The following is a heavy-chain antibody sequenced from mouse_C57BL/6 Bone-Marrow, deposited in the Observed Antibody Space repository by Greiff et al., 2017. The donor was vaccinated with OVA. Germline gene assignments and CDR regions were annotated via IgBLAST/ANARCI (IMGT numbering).Heavy chain of an antibody. Sequence: EVKLMESGGGLVQPKGSLKLSCAASGFSFNTYAMNWVRQAPGKGLEWVARIRSKSNNYATYYADSVKDRFTISRDDSESMLYLQMNNLKTEDTAMYYCVRHLYYGNYWYFDVWGTGTTVTVSS. CDR1: GFSFNTYA. CDR2: IRSKSNNYAT. CDR3: VRHLYYGNYWYFDV. V-gene: IGHV10-1*01. J-gene: IGHJ1*03. D-gene: IGHD2-1*01.